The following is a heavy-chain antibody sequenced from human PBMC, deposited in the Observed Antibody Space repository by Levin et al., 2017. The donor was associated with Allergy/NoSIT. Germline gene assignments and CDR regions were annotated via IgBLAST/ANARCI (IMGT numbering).Heavy chain of an antibody. D-gene: IGHD5-12*01. CDR2: ISGSGGST. V-gene: IGHV3-23*01. Sequence: GGSLRLSCAASGFTFSSYDMSWVRQAPGKGLEWVSGISGSGGSTYYADSVKGRFTISRDNSKNTLYLQMKSLRAEDTAVYYCAKDGGWLRSGYYYGMDVWGQGTTVTVSS. CDR1: GFTFSSYD. CDR3: AKDGGWLRSGYYYGMDV. J-gene: IGHJ6*02.